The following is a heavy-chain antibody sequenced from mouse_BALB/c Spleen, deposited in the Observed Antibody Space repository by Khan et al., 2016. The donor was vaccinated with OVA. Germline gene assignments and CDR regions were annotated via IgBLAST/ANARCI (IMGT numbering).Heavy chain of an antibody. CDR3: ASFYYYGSGFSY. D-gene: IGHD1-1*01. CDR1: GYSITSGYS. Sequence: EVQLQESGPDLVKPSQSLSLTCTVTGYSITSGYSWHWIRQFPGNRLEWMAYIHYSGSTNYNPSLKSRISITRDTSKNQFFLQLNSVTHEDTATXYCASFYYYGSGFSYWGQGTLVTVSA. J-gene: IGHJ3*01. CDR2: IHYSGST. V-gene: IGHV3-1*02.